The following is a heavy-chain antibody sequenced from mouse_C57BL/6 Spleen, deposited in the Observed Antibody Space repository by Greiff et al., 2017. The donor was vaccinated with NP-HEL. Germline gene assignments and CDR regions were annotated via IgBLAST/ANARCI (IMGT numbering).Heavy chain of an antibody. V-gene: IGHV1-62-2*01. CDR1: GYTFTEYT. CDR2: FYPGSGSI. J-gene: IGHJ4*01. Sequence: VKLVESGAELVKPGASVKLSCKASGYTFTEYTIHWVKQRSGQGLEWIGWFYPGSGSIKYNEKFKDKATLTADKSSSTVYMELSRLTSEDSAVYFCARHEDSLYYYGIAMDYWGQGTSVTVSS. CDR3: ARHEDSLYYYGIAMDY. D-gene: IGHD1-1*01.